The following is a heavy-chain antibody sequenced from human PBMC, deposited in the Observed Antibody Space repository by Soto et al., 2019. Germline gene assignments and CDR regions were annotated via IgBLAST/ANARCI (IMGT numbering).Heavy chain of an antibody. CDR2: IYYRGTT. CDR3: ARGGGSPYHDHEFDY. Sequence: SETMSVTCSVSGVTTSNHYWTWIRKPPGQGPEWIGCIYYRGTTNYNASFNSRVTTSVDTSKNQFSLKLTSVTTADTAVYYCARGGGSPYHDHEFDYWGQGILVTVSS. D-gene: IGHD2-2*01. V-gene: IGHV4-59*11. CDR1: GVTTSNHY. J-gene: IGHJ4*02.